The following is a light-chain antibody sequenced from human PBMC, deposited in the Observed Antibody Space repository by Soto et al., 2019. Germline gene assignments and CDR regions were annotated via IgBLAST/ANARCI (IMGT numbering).Light chain of an antibody. CDR2: EVT. V-gene: IGLV2-8*01. CDR1: SGDIGDYNY. Sequence: QSALTQPPSASGSPGQSVTISCTGTSGDIGDYNYVSWYQQHPGKAPKLMIYEVTKRPSGVPDRFSGSKSGTTASLAVSGLQAEDEADYYCTSYAGNHNFVVFGGGTQLTVL. CDR3: TSYAGNHNFVV. J-gene: IGLJ2*01.